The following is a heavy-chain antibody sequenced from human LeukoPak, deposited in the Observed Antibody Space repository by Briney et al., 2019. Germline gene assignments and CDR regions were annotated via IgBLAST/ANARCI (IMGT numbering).Heavy chain of an antibody. Sequence: GGSLRISCAACCVTFPDYYVSWIRQAPGKGLEWVSYISSSGSTIYYADSVKGRFTISRDNAKNSLYLQMNSLRAEDTAVYYCARPSTVTAPFDYWGQGTLVTVSS. CDR3: ARPSTVTAPFDY. CDR2: ISSSGSTI. V-gene: IGHV3-11*01. D-gene: IGHD4-17*01. CDR1: CVTFPDYY. J-gene: IGHJ4*02.